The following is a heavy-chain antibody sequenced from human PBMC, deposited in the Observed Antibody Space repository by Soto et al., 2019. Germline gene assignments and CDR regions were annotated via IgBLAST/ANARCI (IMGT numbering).Heavy chain of an antibody. CDR2: IYYSGST. V-gene: IGHV4-39*01. Sequence: PSETLSLTCTVSGGSISSSSYYWGWIRQPPGKGLEWIGSIYYSGSTYYNPSLKSRVTISVDTSKNQFSLKLSSVTAADTAVYYCARHINSVLIDYWGQGTLVTSPQ. CDR3: ARHINSVLIDY. J-gene: IGHJ4*02. CDR1: GGSISSSSYY. D-gene: IGHD1-1*01.